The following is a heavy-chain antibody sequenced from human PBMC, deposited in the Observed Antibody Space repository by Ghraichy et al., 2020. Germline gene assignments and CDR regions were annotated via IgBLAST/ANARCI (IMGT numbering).Heavy chain of an antibody. J-gene: IGHJ6*02. CDR1: GYTFTSYD. CDR2: MNPISGNT. Sequence: ASVKVSCKASGYTFTSYDINWVRQATGQGLEWMGWMNPISGNTGYAQKFQGRVTMTKNTSISTAYVELTSLRSEDTAVYYCARGVRTREMDVWGQGTTVTVSS. D-gene: IGHD2-2*01. CDR3: ARGVRTREMDV. V-gene: IGHV1-8*01.